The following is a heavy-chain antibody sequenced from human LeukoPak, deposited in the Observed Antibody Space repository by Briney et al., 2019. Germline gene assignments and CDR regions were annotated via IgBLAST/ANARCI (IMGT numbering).Heavy chain of an antibody. Sequence: GGSLRLSCAASGLTVGFKCMSWVRQAPGKGLEWVSIIYSGGSSYYADSVKGRFTVSRDTSKNTLYLQMDSLRAEDTAVYYCATRPDGNDVPYFDYWGQGTLVTVSS. J-gene: IGHJ4*02. V-gene: IGHV3-66*01. CDR3: ATRPDGNDVPYFDY. CDR2: IYSGGSS. CDR1: GLTVGFKC. D-gene: IGHD5-12*01.